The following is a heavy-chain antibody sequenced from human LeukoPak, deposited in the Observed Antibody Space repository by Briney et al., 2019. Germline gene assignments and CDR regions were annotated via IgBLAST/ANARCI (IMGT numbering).Heavy chain of an antibody. Sequence: VKPSETLSLTCTVSGGSISSYYWSWIRQPPGKGLEWIGYIYYSGSTNYNPSLKSRVTISVDTSKNQFSLKLSSVTAADTAVYYCARGGYSYGHFDYWGQGTLVTVSS. J-gene: IGHJ4*02. V-gene: IGHV4-59*13. CDR3: ARGGYSYGHFDY. CDR2: IYYSGST. CDR1: GGSISSYY. D-gene: IGHD5-18*01.